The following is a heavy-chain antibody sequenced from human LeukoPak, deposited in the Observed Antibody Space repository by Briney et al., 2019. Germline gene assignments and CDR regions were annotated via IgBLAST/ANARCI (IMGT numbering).Heavy chain of an antibody. Sequence: GGSLRLSCAASGFMFSSNWMSWVRLAPGKGLEWVAVIWYDGSNRYYTDSVKGRFTISRDNSKNTLDLQTNSLRAEDTAVYYCARDIGSTRLDYWGQGTLVTVSS. V-gene: IGHV3-33*08. CDR3: ARDIGSTRLDY. CDR2: IWYDGSNR. CDR1: GFMFSSNW. D-gene: IGHD1-26*01. J-gene: IGHJ4*02.